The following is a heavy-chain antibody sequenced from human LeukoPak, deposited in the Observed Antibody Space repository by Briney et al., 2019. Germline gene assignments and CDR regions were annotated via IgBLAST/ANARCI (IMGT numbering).Heavy chain of an antibody. CDR1: GFTFSSYG. V-gene: IGHV3-30*02. CDR2: IRYDGSNK. D-gene: IGHD4-17*01. J-gene: IGHJ4*02. CDR3: AKDLTTVTSQGDY. Sequence: PGGSLRFSCAASGFTFSSYGMHWVRQAPGKGLEWVTFIRYDGSNKYYADSVKGRFTIFRDNSKNTLYLQRNSLTADDTAVYYCAKDLTTVTSQGDYWGQGTLVTVSS.